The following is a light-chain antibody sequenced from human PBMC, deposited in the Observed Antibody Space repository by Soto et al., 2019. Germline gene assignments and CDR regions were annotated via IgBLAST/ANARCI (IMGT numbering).Light chain of an antibody. CDR3: QKYNSAPRT. CDR1: QGISNY. V-gene: IGKV1-27*01. CDR2: AAS. J-gene: IGKJ1*01. Sequence: DIQMTQSPSSLSASVGDRVTITCRASQGISNYLAWYQQKPGKVPKLLIYAASTLQSGVPSRFSVSRSGTDFTLTISSLQPEDVATYYCQKYNSAPRTFGQGTKVEIK.